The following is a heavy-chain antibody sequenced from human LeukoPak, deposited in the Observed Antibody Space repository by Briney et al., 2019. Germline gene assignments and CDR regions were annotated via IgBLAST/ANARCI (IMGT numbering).Heavy chain of an antibody. Sequence: KVSCKASGGTFSSYAISWVRQAPGQGLEWMGIIYPGDSDTRYSPSFQGQVTISADKSISTAYLQWSSLKASDTAMYYCARPVGATTYYFDYWGQGTLVTVSS. J-gene: IGHJ4*02. CDR1: GGTFSSYA. D-gene: IGHD1-26*01. CDR2: IYPGDSDT. V-gene: IGHV5-51*01. CDR3: ARPVGATTYYFDY.